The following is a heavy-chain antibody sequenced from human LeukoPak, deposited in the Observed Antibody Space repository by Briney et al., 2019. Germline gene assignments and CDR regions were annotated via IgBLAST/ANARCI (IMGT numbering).Heavy chain of an antibody. V-gene: IGHV3-30*04. J-gene: IGHJ4*02. CDR2: ISHDGSDK. D-gene: IGHD3-16*01. CDR1: GFTFSSFA. Sequence: GGSLRLSCAASGFTFSSFAMTWVRQAPGKGLEWVAIISHDGSDKYYADSVKGRFTISRDNSKNTLHLQMNSLRAEDTAVYYCVQRGGPDYWGQGTLVTVSS. CDR3: VQRGGPDY.